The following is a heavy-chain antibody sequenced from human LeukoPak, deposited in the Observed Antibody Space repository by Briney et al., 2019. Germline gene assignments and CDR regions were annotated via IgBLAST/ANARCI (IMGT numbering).Heavy chain of an antibody. Sequence: ASVKVSCKTSGYTFTRYAIHRVSQAPGQGPEWMGWISCGKGETKYSQKFQERVTITRDTSASTAYMELSSLRSEDTAVYYCARDNGYQLLWWWRQGTLVTVSS. CDR1: GYTFTRYA. CDR2: ISCGKGET. D-gene: IGHD2-2*01. CDR3: ARDNGYQLLWW. V-gene: IGHV1-3*01. J-gene: IGHJ4*02.